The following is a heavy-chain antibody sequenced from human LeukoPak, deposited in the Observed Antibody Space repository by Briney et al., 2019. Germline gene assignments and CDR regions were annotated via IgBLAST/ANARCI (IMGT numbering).Heavy chain of an antibody. CDR3: ARGAEDFWSGYGK. CDR2: ISSSSSYI. CDR1: GFTFSSYS. D-gene: IGHD3-3*01. J-gene: IGHJ4*02. V-gene: IGHV3-21*01. Sequence: GGSLRLSCAASGFTFSSYSMSWVRQAPGKGLEWVSSISSSSSYIYYADSVKGRFTISRDNAKNSLYLQMNSLRAEDTAVYYCARGAEDFWSGYGKWGQGTLVTVSS.